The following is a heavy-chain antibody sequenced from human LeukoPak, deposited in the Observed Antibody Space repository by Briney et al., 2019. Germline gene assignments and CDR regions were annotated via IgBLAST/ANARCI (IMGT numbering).Heavy chain of an antibody. CDR3: ARDMGRYSGYDYDY. CDR2: IHPNTGAT. Sequence: EASVKVSFKTSGYTFTDYYLHWVRQAPGQGLEWVGWIHPNTGATHHAQKFQGRLTMTRDTSISTVYMELTRLRSDDTAVYYCARDMGRYSGYDYDYWGQGTLVTASS. D-gene: IGHD5-12*01. J-gene: IGHJ4*02. CDR1: GYTFTDYY. V-gene: IGHV1-2*02.